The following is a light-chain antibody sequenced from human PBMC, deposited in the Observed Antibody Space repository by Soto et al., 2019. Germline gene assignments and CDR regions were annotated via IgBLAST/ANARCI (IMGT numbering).Light chain of an antibody. V-gene: IGKV3-15*01. Sequence: EVVLTQSPATLSVSPGERVTLSCRASQTVRGKLAWYQQKPGQAPRLLIYGASTRETGIPARFSGSGSETDFTLPISSLQSEDSGVYYCQQYNVWPTFGQGTKVEIK. J-gene: IGKJ1*01. CDR3: QQYNVWPT. CDR1: QTVRGK. CDR2: GAS.